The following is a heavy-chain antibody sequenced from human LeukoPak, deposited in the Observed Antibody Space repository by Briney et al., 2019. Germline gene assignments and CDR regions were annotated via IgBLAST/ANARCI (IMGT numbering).Heavy chain of an antibody. D-gene: IGHD6-6*01. CDR3: ARGLSSSSPNYYYYYYMDV. J-gene: IGHJ6*03. CDR1: GGTFSSYA. V-gene: IGHV1-69*05. CDR2: IIPIFGTA. Sequence: ASVKVSCKASGGTFSSYAISWVRQAPGQGLEWMGRIIPIFGTANYAQKFQGRVTITTDESTSTAYMELSSLRSEDTAVYYCARGLSSSSPNYYYYYYMDVWAKGPRSPSP.